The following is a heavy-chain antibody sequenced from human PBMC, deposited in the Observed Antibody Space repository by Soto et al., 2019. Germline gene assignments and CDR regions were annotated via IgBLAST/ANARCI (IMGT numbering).Heavy chain of an antibody. V-gene: IGHV3-48*02. CDR1: GFTFSSNS. J-gene: IGHJ5*02. Sequence: EVQVVESGGGLVQPGGSLRLSCAASGFTFSSNSMNWFRQAPGKGLEWISYISSSSSTIYADSVKGRFTISRDNAKNSLYLPMNSLRDEDTAVYYCARVIWSGHLTSDLWGQGTLVTVSS. D-gene: IGHD3-3*01. CDR3: ARVIWSGHLTSDL. CDR2: ISSSSSTI.